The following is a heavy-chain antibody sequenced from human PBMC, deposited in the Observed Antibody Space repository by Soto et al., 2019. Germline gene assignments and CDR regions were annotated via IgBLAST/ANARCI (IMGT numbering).Heavy chain of an antibody. V-gene: IGHV3-48*02. CDR3: VCIAAAGTGYYYYYYGMDV. J-gene: IGHJ6*02. Sequence: GGSLRLSCAASGFTFSSYSMNWVRQAPGKGLEWVSYISSSSSTIYYADSVKGRFTISRDNAKNSLYLQMNSLRDEDTAVYYCVCIAAAGTGYYYYYYGMDVWGQGTTVSVSS. D-gene: IGHD6-13*01. CDR1: GFTFSSYS. CDR2: ISSSSSTI.